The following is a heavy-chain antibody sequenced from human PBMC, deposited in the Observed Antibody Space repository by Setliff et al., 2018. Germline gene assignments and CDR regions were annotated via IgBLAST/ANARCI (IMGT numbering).Heavy chain of an antibody. D-gene: IGHD3-3*02. Sequence: GGSLRLSCVVSGFTFHDYGMGWVRQAPGKGLEWVSRINWNGVSIGYADSVKGRFTISRDNAKNSLYLQMNSLRAEDTALYYCARVPRIIIMVGVISHYYYMDVWGKGTTVTVSS. V-gene: IGHV3-20*04. CDR3: ARVPRIIIMVGVISHYYYMDV. J-gene: IGHJ6*03. CDR1: GFTFHDYG. CDR2: INWNGVSI.